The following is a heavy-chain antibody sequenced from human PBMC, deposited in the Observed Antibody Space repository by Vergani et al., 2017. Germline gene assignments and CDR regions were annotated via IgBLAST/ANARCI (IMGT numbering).Heavy chain of an antibody. CDR1: ESSFISNE. D-gene: IGHD2-8*01. CDR2: ITPIDSKI. Sequence: EVMLVQSGAEVKKPGESLKISCKYSESSFISNEIAWVRQMSGKGLHWMGNITPIDSKIAYSPSFQGQAIMSLDKSITTAYQQWRSRKASDTAIYYCTRHVPCGNGACLRFDHWGKGTQVTVSS. CDR3: TRHVPCGNGACLRFDH. V-gene: IGHV5-51*01. J-gene: IGHJ4*02.